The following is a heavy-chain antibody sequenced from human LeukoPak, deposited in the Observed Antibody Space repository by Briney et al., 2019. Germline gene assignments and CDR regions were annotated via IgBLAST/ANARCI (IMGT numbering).Heavy chain of an antibody. CDR3: ARSSGSYRPFDS. V-gene: IGHV3-48*03. Sequence: GGSLRLSCAASGFIFSSFEMNWVRQAPGKGLEWVSHISHTGDIKYADSVKGRFTISRDNSKNSQYLQMTSLGAEDTAVYYCARSSGSYRPFDSWGQGTLVTVSS. J-gene: IGHJ5*01. CDR2: ISHTGDI. D-gene: IGHD3-22*01. CDR1: GFIFSSFE.